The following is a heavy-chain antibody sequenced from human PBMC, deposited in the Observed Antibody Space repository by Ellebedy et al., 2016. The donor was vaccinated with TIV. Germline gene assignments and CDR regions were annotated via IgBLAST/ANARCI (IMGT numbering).Heavy chain of an antibody. CDR3: ARGGVELDHDS. Sequence: AASVKVSCKASGYRFTGSYIHWARQAPGQGLEWMGWTNPNSGGTNFAQKFQGRVTMTTDTSRSTAYMELSRLRSDDTAVYYCARGGVELDHDSWGQGTLVTVSS. CDR1: GYRFTGSY. V-gene: IGHV1-2*02. CDR2: TNPNSGGT. J-gene: IGHJ4*02. D-gene: IGHD1-1*01.